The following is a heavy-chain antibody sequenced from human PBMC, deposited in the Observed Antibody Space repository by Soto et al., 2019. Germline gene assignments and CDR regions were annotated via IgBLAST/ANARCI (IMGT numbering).Heavy chain of an antibody. CDR1: GDSNSNGGYS. V-gene: IGHV4-31*03. J-gene: IGHJ4*02. D-gene: IGHD4-17*01. CDR3: AREADSFSHTVGH. Sequence: QVQLQESGPGLVKPSETLSLTCSVSGDSNSNGGYSWSSIRQHPGKGLEWFGYFYYSGSSFYNPSLNACTIISVDTSTNLFAQQLMAVTAADTALYYCAREADSFSHTVGHWGPGTLGSAAS. CDR2: FYYSGSS.